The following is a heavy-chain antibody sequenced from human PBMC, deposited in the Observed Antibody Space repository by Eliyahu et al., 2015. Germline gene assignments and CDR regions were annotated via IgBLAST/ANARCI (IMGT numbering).Heavy chain of an antibody. CDR1: XGXISSSNW. CDR2: IYHSGST. D-gene: IGHD6-13*01. CDR3: ARDPAAHLFDY. J-gene: IGHJ4*02. Sequence: QVQLQESGPGLVKPSGTLSPTCAXXXGXISSSNWWSWVRQPPGKGLXWIGEIYHSGSTNYNPSLKSRVTISVDKSKNQFSLKLSSVTAADTAVYYCARDPAAHLFDYWGQGTLVTVSS. V-gene: IGHV4-4*02.